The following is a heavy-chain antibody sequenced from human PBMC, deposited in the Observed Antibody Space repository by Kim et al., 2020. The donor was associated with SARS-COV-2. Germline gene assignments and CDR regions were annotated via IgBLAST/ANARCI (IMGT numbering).Heavy chain of an antibody. Sequence: GGSLRLSCAASGFTFSSYAMSWVRQAPGKGLEWVSAISGSGGSTYYADSVKGRFTISRDNSKTTLYLKMNSMRAKDTAVYYCATGRSNRSYCYFDLWGRGTLVTVSS. D-gene: IGHD4-4*01. J-gene: IGHJ2*01. CDR1: GFTFSSYA. V-gene: IGHV3-23*01. CDR3: ATGRSNRSYCYFDL. CDR2: ISGSGGST.